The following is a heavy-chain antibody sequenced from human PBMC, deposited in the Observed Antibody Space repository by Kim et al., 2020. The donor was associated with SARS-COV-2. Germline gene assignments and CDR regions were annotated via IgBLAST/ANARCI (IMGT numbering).Heavy chain of an antibody. J-gene: IGHJ4*02. CDR1: GFTFNNYG. Sequence: GGSLRLSCGASGFTFNNYGMHWVRQAPGKGLEWVAVISYHGGNIYYADSVKGRFTISRDNSKNTLFLQMNSLRAEDTAVYYCAKGHSSGWYYFDYWGQGTLVTVSS. CDR3: AKGHSSGWYYFDY. D-gene: IGHD6-19*01. CDR2: ISYHGGNI. V-gene: IGHV3-30*18.